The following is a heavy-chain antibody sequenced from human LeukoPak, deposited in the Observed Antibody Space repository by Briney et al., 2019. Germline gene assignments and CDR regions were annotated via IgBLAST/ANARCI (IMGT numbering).Heavy chain of an antibody. J-gene: IGHJ4*02. CDR2: ISSSGSTI. V-gene: IGHV3-11*01. CDR3: ARDRESEDPPLGGYDY. Sequence: GGSLRLSCAASGFTFSDYYMSWIRQAPGKGLEWVSYISSSGSTIYYADSVKGRFTISRDNAKNSLYLQMNSLRAEDTAVYYCARDRESEDPPLGGYDYWGRGTLVTVSS. CDR1: GFTFSDYY. D-gene: IGHD3-10*01.